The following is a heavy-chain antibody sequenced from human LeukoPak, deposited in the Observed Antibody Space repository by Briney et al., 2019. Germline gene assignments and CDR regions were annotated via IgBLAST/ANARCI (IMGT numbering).Heavy chain of an antibody. D-gene: IGHD3-22*01. CDR2: IYYSGST. CDR1: GGSISSYY. J-gene: IGHJ5*02. V-gene: IGHV4-59*01. Sequence: SETLSLTCTVSGGSISSYYWSWIRRPPGKGLEWIGYIYYSGSTNYNPSLKSRVTISVDTSKNQFSLKLSSVTAADTAVYYCARYYYDSSGYYSFDPWGQGTLVTVSS. CDR3: ARYYYDSSGYYSFDP.